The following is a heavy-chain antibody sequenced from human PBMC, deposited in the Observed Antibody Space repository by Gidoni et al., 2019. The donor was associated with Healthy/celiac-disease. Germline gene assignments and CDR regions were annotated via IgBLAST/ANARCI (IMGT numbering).Heavy chain of an antibody. V-gene: IGHV4-34*01. CDR2: INHSGST. Sequence: QVQLQQWGAGLLKPSETLSLTCAVYGGSFSGYYWSWIRQPPGKGLEWIGEINHSGSTNYNPSLKSRVTISVDTSKNQFSLKLSSVTAADTAVYYCARIISYKYILQNWFDPWGQGTLVTVSS. D-gene: IGHD3-10*01. J-gene: IGHJ5*02. CDR3: ARIISYKYILQNWFDP. CDR1: GGSFSGYY.